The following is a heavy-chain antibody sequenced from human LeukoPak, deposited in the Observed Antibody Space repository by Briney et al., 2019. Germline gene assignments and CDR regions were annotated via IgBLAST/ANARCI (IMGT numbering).Heavy chain of an antibody. J-gene: IGHJ4*02. CDR3: AKERGRAVAGSPTEY. D-gene: IGHD6-19*01. Sequence: PGGPLRLSCAASGFTFNTYAMSWVRQAPGKGLEWVSAISGSGGGTYYADSVKGRFTISRDNSKNTLSLQMNSLRAEDTAVYYCAKERGRAVAGSPTEYWGQGTLVTVSS. CDR1: GFTFNTYA. V-gene: IGHV3-23*01. CDR2: ISGSGGGT.